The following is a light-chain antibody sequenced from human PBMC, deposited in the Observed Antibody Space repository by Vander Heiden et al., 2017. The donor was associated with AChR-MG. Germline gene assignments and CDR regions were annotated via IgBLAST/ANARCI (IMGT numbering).Light chain of an antibody. Sequence: SYELTQPPPVSVSPGQTATITCSGHRLDDKYASWYQQKAGHSPVLVIYQNTKRPSGIPDRFSGSNSETTATLTIGATRAMDEAYYFCQTWDSGTAVFGAGTRLTVL. J-gene: IGLJ1*01. CDR2: QNT. CDR1: RLDDKY. V-gene: IGLV3-1*01. CDR3: QTWDSGTAV.